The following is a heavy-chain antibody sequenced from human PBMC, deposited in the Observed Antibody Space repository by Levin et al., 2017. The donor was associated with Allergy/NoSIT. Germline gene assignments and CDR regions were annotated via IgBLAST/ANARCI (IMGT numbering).Heavy chain of an antibody. D-gene: IGHD3-10*01. V-gene: IGHV3-7*01. CDR2: IKQEGSDK. CDR3: ARDHDGEDEYFDF. CDR1: GFTFRTFW. J-gene: IGHJ4*02. Sequence: GGSLRLSCAASGFTFRTFWMSWVRQAPGKGPEWVANIKQEGSDKYYVDSVEGRFTVSRDNAKNSLYLQMNSLRVEDTAVYYCARDHDGEDEYFDFWGQGTLVTVSS.